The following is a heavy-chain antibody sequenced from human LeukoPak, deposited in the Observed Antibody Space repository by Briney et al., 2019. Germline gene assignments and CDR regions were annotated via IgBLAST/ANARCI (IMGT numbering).Heavy chain of an antibody. V-gene: IGHV3-48*03. CDR3: ASPLAARLSSDY. J-gene: IGHJ4*02. Sequence: GGSLRLSCAASGFTFDDYGMNWVRQAPGKGLERVSYISSSGSTIYYADSVKGRFTISRDNAKNSLYLQMNSLRAEDTAVYYCASPLAARLSSDYWGQGTLVTVSS. CDR1: GFTFDDYG. CDR2: ISSSGSTI. D-gene: IGHD6-6*01.